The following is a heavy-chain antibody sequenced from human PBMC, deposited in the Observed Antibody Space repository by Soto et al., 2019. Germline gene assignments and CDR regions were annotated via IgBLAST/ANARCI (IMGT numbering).Heavy chain of an antibody. V-gene: IGHV3-33*01. CDR2: IWYDGSNE. CDR1: GFSFSTYG. D-gene: IGHD3-10*01. CDR3: ARDAYLGSGSYAY. J-gene: IGHJ4*02. Sequence: QVQLVESGGGVVQPGRSLRLSCAASGFSFSTYGMHWVRQAPGKGLEWVAVIWYDGSNEHYADSVKGRFTISRDDSKNTLYLQMNRLRAEDTAVYYCARDAYLGSGSYAYWGQGTLVTVSS.